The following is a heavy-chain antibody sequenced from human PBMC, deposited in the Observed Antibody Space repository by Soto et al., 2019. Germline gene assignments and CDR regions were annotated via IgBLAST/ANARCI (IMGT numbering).Heavy chain of an antibody. J-gene: IGHJ5*02. CDR3: ARTIVVLPAAINWSEWFDP. CDR1: GGTFSSYA. Sequence: QVQLVQSGAEVKKPGSSVKVSCKASGGTFSSYAISWVRQAPGQGLEWMGGIIPIFGTANYAQKFQGRVTITADESTSTAYMELSSLRSEATAVYYCARTIVVLPAAINWSEWFDPWGQGTLVTVSS. V-gene: IGHV1-69*01. D-gene: IGHD2-2*01. CDR2: IIPIFGTA.